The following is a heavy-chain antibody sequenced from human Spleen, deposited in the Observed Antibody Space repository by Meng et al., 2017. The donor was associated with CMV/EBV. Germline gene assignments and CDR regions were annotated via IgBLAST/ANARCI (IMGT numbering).Heavy chain of an antibody. Sequence: GESLKISCAASGFTFGDYAMHWVRQAPGKGLEWVSLISWDGRSTYYADSVKGQFAISRDNSRNSLFLQMSSLRGEDTALYYCATGPGVSYAVSRPFDHWGQGTLVTVSS. CDR2: ISWDGRST. J-gene: IGHJ4*02. CDR3: ATGPGVSYAVSRPFDH. CDR1: GFTFGDYA. V-gene: IGHV3-43D*03. D-gene: IGHD3-16*01.